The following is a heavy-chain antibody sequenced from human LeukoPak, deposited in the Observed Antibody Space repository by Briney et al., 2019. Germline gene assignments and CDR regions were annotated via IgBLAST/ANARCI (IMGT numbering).Heavy chain of an antibody. CDR3: ARTQWLAQFTSFDY. D-gene: IGHD6-19*01. V-gene: IGHV3-7*01. J-gene: IGHJ4*02. Sequence: PGGSLRLSCAASGFTFSSYWMSWVRQAPGKGLEWVANIKQDGSEKYYVDSVKGRFTISRDNAKNSLYLQMNSLRAEDTAVYYCARTQWLAQFTSFDYWGQGTLVTVSS. CDR2: IKQDGSEK. CDR1: GFTFSSYW.